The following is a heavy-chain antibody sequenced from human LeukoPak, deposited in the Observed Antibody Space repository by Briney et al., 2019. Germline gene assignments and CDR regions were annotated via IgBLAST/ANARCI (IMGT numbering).Heavy chain of an antibody. J-gene: IGHJ4*02. CDR1: GYTFTGYY. D-gene: IGHD5-12*01. Sequence: ASVKVSRKAPGYTFTGYYIHWVRQAPGQGLEWMGWINPDSGGTKSAQKFQGRVTMTRDTSINTAYMELSRLASDDTAVYYCARAPGSGYAFDSWGQGTQVAVSS. V-gene: IGHV1-2*02. CDR3: ARAPGSGYAFDS. CDR2: INPDSGGT.